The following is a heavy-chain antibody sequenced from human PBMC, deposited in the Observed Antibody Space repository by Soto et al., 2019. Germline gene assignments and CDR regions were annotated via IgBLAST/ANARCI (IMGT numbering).Heavy chain of an antibody. V-gene: IGHV5-51*01. CDR1: GYSFTSYW. Sequence: PGESLKISCEGSGYSFTSYWIGWVRQMPGKGLEWMGIIYPGDSDTRYSPSFQGQVTISADKSISTAYLQWGSLKASDTAMYFCARTPLYLLATMTIGAFDICGQWTMVSVSS. J-gene: IGHJ3*02. CDR3: ARTPLYLLATMTIGAFDI. CDR2: IYPGDSDT. D-gene: IGHD3-16*01.